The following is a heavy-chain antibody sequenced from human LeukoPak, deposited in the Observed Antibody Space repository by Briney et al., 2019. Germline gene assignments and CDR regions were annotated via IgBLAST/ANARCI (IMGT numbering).Heavy chain of an antibody. Sequence: PSETLSPTHAVYGGSFSGYYWSSIRQPPGKGHKWMGEINHSGSTNHKPPLKSRVTISVDTSKKQFSMKLSSVTAADMAVYYCARGRGFHTIFGVVKTEFDYWGQGTLVTVSS. CDR3: ARGRGFHTIFGVVKTEFDY. J-gene: IGHJ4*02. V-gene: IGHV4-34*01. CDR2: INHSGST. D-gene: IGHD3-3*01. CDR1: GGSFSGYY.